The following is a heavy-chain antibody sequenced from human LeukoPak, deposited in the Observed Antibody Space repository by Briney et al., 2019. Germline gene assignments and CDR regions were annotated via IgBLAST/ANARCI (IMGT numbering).Heavy chain of an antibody. Sequence: GASVTVSCKVSGYTLTQLSMHWVRQAPGKGLEGTGGFDPEDGETIYAQKFQGRVTMTEDTSTDTAHMELSSLRSEDTAVYYCAAPVHYYDSSGYHYYFDCWGQGALVTVSS. CDR1: GYTLTQLS. CDR2: FDPEDGET. CDR3: AAPVHYYDSSGYHYYFDC. J-gene: IGHJ4*02. V-gene: IGHV1-24*01. D-gene: IGHD3-22*01.